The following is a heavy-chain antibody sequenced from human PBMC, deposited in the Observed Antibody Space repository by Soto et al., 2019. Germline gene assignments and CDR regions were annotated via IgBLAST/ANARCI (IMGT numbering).Heavy chain of an antibody. D-gene: IGHD2-15*01. CDR1: GGSISSYY. CDR3: ARDLKEYCSDGKCNWFDP. J-gene: IGHJ5*02. CDR2: ISYSGST. Sequence: SETLSLTCTVSGGSISSYYWSWIRQPPGKGLEWIGYISYSGSTDYNPSLKSRVTISFDASKSQISLQVRSATAADAAVYYCARDLKEYCSDGKCNWFDPWGQGTLVTV. V-gene: IGHV4-59*01.